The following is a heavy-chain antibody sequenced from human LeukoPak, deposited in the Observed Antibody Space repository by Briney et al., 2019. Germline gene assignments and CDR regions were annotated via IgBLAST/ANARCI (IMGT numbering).Heavy chain of an antibody. CDR2: IYYSGST. CDR3: ARDMGITMVRGVIISGRHEYFDY. D-gene: IGHD3-10*01. J-gene: IGHJ4*02. V-gene: IGHV4-39*07. Sequence: PSETLSLTCTVSGGSISSSSYYWGWIRQPPGKGLEWIGSIYYSGSTYYNPSLKSRVTISVDTSKNQFSLKLSSVTAADTAVYYCARDMGITMVRGVIISGRHEYFDYWGQGTLVTVSS. CDR1: GGSISSSSYY.